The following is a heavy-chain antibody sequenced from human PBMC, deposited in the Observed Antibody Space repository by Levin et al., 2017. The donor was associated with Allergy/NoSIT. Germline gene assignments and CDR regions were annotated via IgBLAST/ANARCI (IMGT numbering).Heavy chain of an antibody. CDR3: AKDGVAVTTSFDP. Sequence: GESLKISCAASGFTFSSYAMSWVRQAPGKGLEWVSAISGSGGSTYYADSVKGRFTISRDNSKNTLYLQMNSLRAEDTAVYYCAKDGVAVTTSFDPWGQGTLVTVSS. CDR1: GFTFSSYA. CDR2: ISGSGGST. V-gene: IGHV3-23*01. J-gene: IGHJ5*02. D-gene: IGHD4-17*01.